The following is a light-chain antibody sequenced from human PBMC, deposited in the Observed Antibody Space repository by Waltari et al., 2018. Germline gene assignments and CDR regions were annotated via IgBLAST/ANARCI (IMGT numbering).Light chain of an antibody. CDR1: SSHIGAPYD. V-gene: IGLV1-40*01. J-gene: IGLJ6*01. Sequence: QSVLTQPPSVSGAPGLRVTISCTGSSSHIGAPYDVHWYQQLPGTAPKLLIYGNTNRPSGVPDRFSGSKSGTSASLAITGLQAEDEADYYCQSYDSSLSGSVFGGGTKVTVL. CDR2: GNT. CDR3: QSYDSSLSGSV.